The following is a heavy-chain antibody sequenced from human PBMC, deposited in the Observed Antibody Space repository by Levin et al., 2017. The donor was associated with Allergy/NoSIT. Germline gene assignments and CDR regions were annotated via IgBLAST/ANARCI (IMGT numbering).Heavy chain of an antibody. Sequence: GESLKISCAASGFTFSTYEMNWVRQAPGKGLEWVSFISRSGSTIYSADSVKGRFTISRDNAKNSLYLQMNSLRAEDTAVYYCARRYRDDYYYYYGMDVWGQGTTVTVSS. D-gene: IGHD4-17*01. V-gene: IGHV3-48*03. CDR1: GFTFSTYE. J-gene: IGHJ6*02. CDR3: ARRYRDDYYYYYGMDV. CDR2: ISRSGSTI.